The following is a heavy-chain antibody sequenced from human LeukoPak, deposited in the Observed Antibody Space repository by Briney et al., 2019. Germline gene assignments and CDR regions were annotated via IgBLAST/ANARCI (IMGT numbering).Heavy chain of an antibody. Sequence: ASVTVSCKASGYTFTSYGISWVRQAPGQGLEWMGWISAYNGNTNYAQKLQGRVTMTTDTSTSTAYMELRSLRSDDTAVYYCARDFYYDSSGYNDYWGQGTLVTVSS. CDR3: ARDFYYDSSGYNDY. CDR2: ISAYNGNT. J-gene: IGHJ4*02. CDR1: GYTFTSYG. V-gene: IGHV1-18*01. D-gene: IGHD3-22*01.